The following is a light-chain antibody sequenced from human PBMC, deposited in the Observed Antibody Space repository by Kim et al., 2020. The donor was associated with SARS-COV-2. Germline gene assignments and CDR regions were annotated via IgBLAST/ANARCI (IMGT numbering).Light chain of an antibody. V-gene: IGLV2-18*02. Sequence: GQSVTLSCTGTRSDVGSYDRVSWYQRAPGTAPKLLIYEVRKRPSGVPDRFSGSKSGNTASLTISGLQAEDEAEYYCNSHTSSTAFVFGPGTKVTVL. CDR1: RSDVGSYDR. J-gene: IGLJ1*01. CDR3: NSHTSSTAFV. CDR2: EVR.